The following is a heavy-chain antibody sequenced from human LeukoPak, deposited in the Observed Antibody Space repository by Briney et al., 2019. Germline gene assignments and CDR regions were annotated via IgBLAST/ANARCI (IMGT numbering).Heavy chain of an antibody. CDR3: ARHLGTTRRNWFDP. J-gene: IGHJ5*02. D-gene: IGHD1-1*01. V-gene: IGHV4-34*01. CDR1: GGSFSGYY. CDR2: INHSGST. Sequence: SETLSLTCAVYGGSFSGYYWSWIRQPPGKGLEWIGEINHSGSTNYNPSLKSRVTISVDTSKNQFSLKLSSVTAADTAVYYCARHLGTTRRNWFDPWGQGTLVTVSS.